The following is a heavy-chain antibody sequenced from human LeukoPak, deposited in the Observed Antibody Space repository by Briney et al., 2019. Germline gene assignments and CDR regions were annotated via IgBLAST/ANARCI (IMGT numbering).Heavy chain of an antibody. CDR2: INHSGST. V-gene: IGHV4-34*01. J-gene: IGHJ6*02. Sequence: KPSETLSLTYAVYGGSFSGYYWSWIRQPPGKGLEWIGEINHSGSTNYNPSLKSRVTISVDTSKNQFSLKLSSVTAADTAVYYCARGSIVVVVAASGIGDYYYYGMDVWGQGTTVTVSS. CDR3: ARGSIVVVVAASGIGDYYYYGMDV. CDR1: GGSFSGYY. D-gene: IGHD2-15*01.